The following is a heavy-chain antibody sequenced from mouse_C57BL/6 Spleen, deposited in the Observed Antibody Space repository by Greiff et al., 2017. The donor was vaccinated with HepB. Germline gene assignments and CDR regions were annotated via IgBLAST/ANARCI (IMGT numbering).Heavy chain of an antibody. J-gene: IGHJ2*01. Sequence: VQLQQPGAELVKPGASVKMSCKASGYTFTSYWITWVKQRPGQGLEWIGDIYPGSGSTNYNEKFKSKATLTVDTSSSTAYMQLSSLTSEDSAVYYCARNGKYGRRPFDYWGQGTTLTVSS. CDR3: ARNGKYGRRPFDY. D-gene: IGHD1-1*01. CDR2: IYPGSGST. CDR1: GYTFTSYW. V-gene: IGHV1-55*01.